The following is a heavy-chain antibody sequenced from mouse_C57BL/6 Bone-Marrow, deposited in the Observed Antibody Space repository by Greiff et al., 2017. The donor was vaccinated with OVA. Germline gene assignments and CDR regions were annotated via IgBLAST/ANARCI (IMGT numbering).Heavy chain of an antibody. J-gene: IGHJ4*01. CDR1: GYTFTSYW. Sequence: QVQLQQPGAELVRPGSSVKLSCKASGYTFTSYWMDWVKQRPGQGLEWIGNIYPSDSETHYNQKFKDKATLTVDKSSSTAYMQLSSLTSEDSAVYYCARGGYGSSTYWGQGTSVTVSS. CDR3: ARGGYGSSTY. D-gene: IGHD1-1*01. CDR2: IYPSDSET. V-gene: IGHV1-61*01.